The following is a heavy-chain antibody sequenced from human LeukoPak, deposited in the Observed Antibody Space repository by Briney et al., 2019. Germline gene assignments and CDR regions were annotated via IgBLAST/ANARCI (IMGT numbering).Heavy chain of an antibody. CDR1: GFTFSIYW. CDR2: IKQDGSEK. J-gene: IGHJ4*02. V-gene: IGHV3-7*03. D-gene: IGHD3-10*01. CDR3: AKDFIGYFDY. Sequence: GGSLRLSCAASGFTFSIYWMTWVRQAPGKGLEWVANIKQDGSEKYYVDSLKGRFTISRDNAKNSLFLQMNSLRAEDTAVYYCAKDFIGYFDYWGQGTLVTVSS.